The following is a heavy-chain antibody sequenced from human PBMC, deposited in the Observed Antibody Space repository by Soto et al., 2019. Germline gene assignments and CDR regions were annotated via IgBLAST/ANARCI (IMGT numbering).Heavy chain of an antibody. D-gene: IGHD3-16*02. CDR2: INHSGST. Sequence: QVQLQQWGAGLLKPSETLSLTCAVYGGSFSGYYWSWIRQPPGKGLEWIGEINHSGSTNYNPSLKSRVTISVATTKNQCSLKLSSVTAADTAVYYCARSQSRGVIVSYNWFDPWGQGTLVTVSS. CDR1: GGSFSGYY. V-gene: IGHV4-34*01. J-gene: IGHJ5*02. CDR3: ARSQSRGVIVSYNWFDP.